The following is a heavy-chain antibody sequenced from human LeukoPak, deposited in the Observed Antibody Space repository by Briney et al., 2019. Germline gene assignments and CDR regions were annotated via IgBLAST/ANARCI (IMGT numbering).Heavy chain of an antibody. CDR1: GFTFSSYW. D-gene: IGHD3-9*01. Sequence: PGGSLRLSCAASGFTFSSYWMHWVRQGPGKGLVWVSRINSDGSSTSYADSVKGRFTISRDNAKNTLYLQMNSLRAEDTAVYYCARVGEEYYDILTGYQNWGQGTLVTVSS. V-gene: IGHV3-74*01. CDR3: ARVGEEYYDILTGYQN. J-gene: IGHJ4*02. CDR2: INSDGSST.